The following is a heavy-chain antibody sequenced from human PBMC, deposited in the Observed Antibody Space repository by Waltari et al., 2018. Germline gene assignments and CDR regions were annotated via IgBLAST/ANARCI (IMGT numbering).Heavy chain of an antibody. J-gene: IGHJ4*02. Sequence: EVQLLESGGGLVQPGGSLRLSCAGSGFTFSSFAMSWVRQAPGKGLEWVSVIYSGGSSTYYADSVKGRFTISRDNSKNTLYLQMNSLRAEDTAVYYCAKDSSSWYYYFDYWGQGTLVTVSS. V-gene: IGHV3-23*03. D-gene: IGHD6-13*01. CDR3: AKDSSSWYYYFDY. CDR2: IYSGGSST. CDR1: GFTFSSFA.